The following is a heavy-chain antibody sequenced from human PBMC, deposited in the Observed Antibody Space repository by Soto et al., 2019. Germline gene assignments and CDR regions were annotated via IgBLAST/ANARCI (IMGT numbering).Heavy chain of an antibody. CDR3: ARDEIRTAANFDY. CDR2: ISSSSSYI. J-gene: IGHJ4*02. Sequence: GGSLRLSCAASGFTFSSYSMNWVRQAPGKGLEWVSSISSSSSYIYYAGSVKGRFTISRDNAKNSLYLQMNSLRAEDTAVYYCARDEIRTAANFDYWGQGTLVTVSS. D-gene: IGHD6-13*01. CDR1: GFTFSSYS. V-gene: IGHV3-21*01.